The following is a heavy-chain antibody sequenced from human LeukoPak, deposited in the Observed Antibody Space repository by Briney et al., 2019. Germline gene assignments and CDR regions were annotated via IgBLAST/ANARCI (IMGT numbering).Heavy chain of an antibody. V-gene: IGHV4-59*01. J-gene: IGHJ6*03. CDR3: ARLVTTYPDYYYYYMDV. D-gene: IGHD4-17*01. CDR2: IYYSGST. Sequence: PGGSLRLSCAASGFTFSSYAMSWIRQPPGKGLEWIGYIYYSGSTNYNPSLKSRVTISVDTSKNQFSLKLSSVTAADTAVYYCARLVTTYPDYYYYYMDVWGKGTTVTVSS. CDR1: GFTFSSYA.